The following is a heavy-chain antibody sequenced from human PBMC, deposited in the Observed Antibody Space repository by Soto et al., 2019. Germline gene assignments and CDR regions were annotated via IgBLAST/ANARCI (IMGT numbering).Heavy chain of an antibody. CDR1: GYTFTSYG. J-gene: IGHJ4*02. D-gene: IGHD3-10*01. V-gene: IGHV1-18*01. CDR2: ISAYNGNT. CDR3: ARVQSGRFGDPFDY. Sequence: GASVKVSCKASGYTFTSYGISWVRQAPGQGLEWMGRISAYNGNTNYAQKLQGRVTMTTDTSTSTAYMELRSLRSDDTAVYYCARVQSGRFGDPFDYGGQGTLVTVSS.